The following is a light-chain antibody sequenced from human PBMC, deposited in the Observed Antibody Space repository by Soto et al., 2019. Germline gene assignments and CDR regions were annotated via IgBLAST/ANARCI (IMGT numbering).Light chain of an antibody. CDR1: SSNIGAGYD. CDR3: QSYDSSLSGYV. J-gene: IGLJ1*01. V-gene: IGLV1-40*01. Sequence: QSVLTQPPSVSGAPGQRVNISCTGSSSNIGAGYDVNWYQQLPGTAPKLLIYGNSNRPSGFPDRFSGSKSGTSASLAITGLQADDEADYYCQSYDSSLSGYVFGTGTKVTVL. CDR2: GNS.